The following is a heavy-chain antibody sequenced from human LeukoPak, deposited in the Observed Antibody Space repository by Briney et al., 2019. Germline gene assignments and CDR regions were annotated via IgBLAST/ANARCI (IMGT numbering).Heavy chain of an antibody. CDR2: ITDNAYST. CDR3: VKRATVGAPSPLFGY. V-gene: IGHV3-64D*09. Sequence: GGSLRLSCLASGFTFSNYARHWVRQAPGKGLEYISAITDNAYSTYYAGSVKGRFTISRDNSKNTLYLQMSSLTPEDTAVYYCVKRATVGAPSPLFGYWGQGTLVTVSS. D-gene: IGHD1-26*01. J-gene: IGHJ4*02. CDR1: GFTFSNYA.